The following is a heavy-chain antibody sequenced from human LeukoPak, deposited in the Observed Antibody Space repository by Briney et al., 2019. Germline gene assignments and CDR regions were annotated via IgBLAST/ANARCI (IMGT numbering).Heavy chain of an antibody. CDR3: TRDPRALDY. CDR2: ISYTGTI. CDR1: GFTFSSYS. Sequence: GGSLRLSCAASGFTFSSYSMNWVRQAPGKGLEWVSYISYTGTIYYADSVKGRFTISRDNAKNSLYLHMNSLRAEDTALYYCTRDPRALDYWGQGTLVTVPS. J-gene: IGHJ4*02. V-gene: IGHV3-48*01.